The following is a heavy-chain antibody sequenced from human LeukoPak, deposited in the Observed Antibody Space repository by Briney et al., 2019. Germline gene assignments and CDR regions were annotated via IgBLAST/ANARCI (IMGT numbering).Heavy chain of an antibody. J-gene: IGHJ5*02. CDR2: IIPIFGTA. Sequence: SVKVSCKASGGTFSSYAISWVRQAPGQGLECMGGIIPIFGTANYAQKFQGRVTITADESTSTAYMELSSLRSEDTAVYYCARDCSSTSCFNWFEPWGQGTLVTVSS. V-gene: IGHV1-69*01. D-gene: IGHD2-2*01. CDR3: ARDCSSTSCFNWFEP. CDR1: GGTFSSYA.